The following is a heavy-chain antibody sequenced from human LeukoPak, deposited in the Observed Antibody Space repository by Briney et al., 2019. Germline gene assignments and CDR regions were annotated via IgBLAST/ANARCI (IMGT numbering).Heavy chain of an antibody. V-gene: IGHV1-18*04. Sequence: ASVKVSCKASGYAFTGYGISCVRQAPGQGLEWMGWISAYNGNTNYAQKLQGRVTMTTDTSTSTAYMELRSLRSDDTAVYYCARSPYGSGSYSFPRMADYWGQGTLVTVSS. D-gene: IGHD3-10*01. J-gene: IGHJ4*02. CDR2: ISAYNGNT. CDR1: GYAFTGYG. CDR3: ARSPYGSGSYSFPRMADY.